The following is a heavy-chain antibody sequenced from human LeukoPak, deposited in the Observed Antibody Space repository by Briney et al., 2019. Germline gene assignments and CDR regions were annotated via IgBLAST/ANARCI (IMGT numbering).Heavy chain of an antibody. D-gene: IGHD3-10*01. Sequence: PGGSLRLSCAASGFTFGAYAMSWVRQAPGKGLEWVSSISGSGLSAGYAGSVRGRFTVSRDNSKNTLYLQMNSLRAEDTAVFFCARDPDGSGPNFDYWGLGTPVTVSS. CDR2: ISGSGLSA. J-gene: IGHJ4*02. V-gene: IGHV3-23*01. CDR1: GFTFGAYA. CDR3: ARDPDGSGPNFDY.